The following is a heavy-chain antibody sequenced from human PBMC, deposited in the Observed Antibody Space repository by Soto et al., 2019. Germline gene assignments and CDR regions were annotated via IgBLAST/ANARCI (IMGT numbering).Heavy chain of an antibody. CDR1: GFTFSSYA. CDR2: ISYDGSNK. Sequence: QVQLVESGGGVVQPGRSLRLSCAASGFTFSSYAMHWVRQAPGKGLEWVAVISYDGSNKYYADSVKGRFTISRDNSKNTLYLQMNSLRAEDTAVYYCARDRADSSGSSFDYWGQGTLVTVSS. J-gene: IGHJ4*02. CDR3: ARDRADSSGSSFDY. D-gene: IGHD3-22*01. V-gene: IGHV3-30-3*01.